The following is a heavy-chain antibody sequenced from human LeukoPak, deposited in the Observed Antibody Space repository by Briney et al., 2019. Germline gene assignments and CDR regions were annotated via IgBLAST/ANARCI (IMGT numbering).Heavy chain of an antibody. CDR2: IYYSGST. Sequence: SETLSLTCTVSGGSISSSSYYWGWIRQPPGKGLEWIGSIYYSGSTYYNPSLRSRVTISVDTSKNQFSLKLSSVTAADTAVYYCARAPIVVEARHYFDYWGQGTLVTVSS. V-gene: IGHV4-39*07. CDR1: GGSISSSSYY. J-gene: IGHJ4*02. D-gene: IGHD3-22*01. CDR3: ARAPIVVEARHYFDY.